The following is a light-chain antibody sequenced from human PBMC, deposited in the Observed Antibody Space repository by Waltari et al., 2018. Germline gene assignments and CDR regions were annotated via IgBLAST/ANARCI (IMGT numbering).Light chain of an antibody. V-gene: IGLV2-23*02. J-gene: IGLJ1*01. CDR1: ADNVDILYL. CDR2: DIT. Sequence: QSALTQPASVSGSLGQSITIPCSETADNVDILYLVSWYHRHPGRAPRLLIYDITHRPSGSSDRFSGSRSGKTASLTICGLQAEDEADYYCCSFAGYGIYVFGSGTHVTVL. CDR3: CSFAGYGIYV.